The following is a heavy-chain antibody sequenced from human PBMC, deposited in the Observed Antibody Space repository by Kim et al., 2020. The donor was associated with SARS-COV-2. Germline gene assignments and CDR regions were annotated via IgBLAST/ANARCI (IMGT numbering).Heavy chain of an antibody. J-gene: IGHJ6*02. Sequence: ASVKVSCKASGYTFTGYYMHWVRQAPGQGLEWMGWINPNSGGTNYAQKFQGRVTMTRDTSISTAYMELSRLRSDDTAVYYCARGVAAAGPHYGMDVWGQGTTVTVSS. V-gene: IGHV1-2*02. CDR1: GYTFTGYY. D-gene: IGHD6-13*01. CDR2: INPNSGGT. CDR3: ARGVAAAGPHYGMDV.